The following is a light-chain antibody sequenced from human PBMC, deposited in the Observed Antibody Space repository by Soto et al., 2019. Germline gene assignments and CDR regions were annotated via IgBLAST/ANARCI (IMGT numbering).Light chain of an antibody. CDR2: EGT. Sequence: QSALTQPASVSGSPGQSITISCTGTSSDVGSYNLVSWYQQHPGTAPKFMIYEGTKRPSGVSNRFSGSKSGNTASLTISGLQAEDEADYYCCSYAGSRHYVFGTGTKLTVL. J-gene: IGLJ1*01. CDR3: CSYAGSRHYV. V-gene: IGLV2-23*01. CDR1: SSDVGSYNL.